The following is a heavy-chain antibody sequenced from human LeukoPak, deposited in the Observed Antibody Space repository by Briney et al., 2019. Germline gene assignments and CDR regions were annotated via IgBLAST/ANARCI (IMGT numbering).Heavy chain of an antibody. CDR1: GGSFSGYY. CDR2: INHSGST. V-gene: IGHV4-34*01. J-gene: IGHJ4*02. CDR3: ARQTLSGSWLFDY. Sequence: SETLSLTCAVYGGSFSGYYWSWIRQPPGKGLEWIGEINHSGSTNYNPSLKSRVTISVDTSKNQFSLKLSSVTAADTAVYYCARQTLSGSWLFDYWGQGTLVTVSS. D-gene: IGHD6-13*01.